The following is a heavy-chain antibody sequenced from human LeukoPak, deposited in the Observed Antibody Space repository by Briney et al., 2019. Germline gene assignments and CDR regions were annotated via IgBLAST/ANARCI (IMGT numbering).Heavy chain of an antibody. CDR1: GYTFTSYY. Sequence: GASVKVSCKTSGYTFTSYYMHWVRQAPGQGLEWMGIINPSGGSTSYAQKFQGRVTMTRDMSTSTVYMELSSLRSGDTAVYYCARGGAPIVGATTDAFDIWGQGTMVTVSS. J-gene: IGHJ3*02. CDR2: INPSGGST. V-gene: IGHV1-46*01. CDR3: ARGGAPIVGATTDAFDI. D-gene: IGHD1-26*01.